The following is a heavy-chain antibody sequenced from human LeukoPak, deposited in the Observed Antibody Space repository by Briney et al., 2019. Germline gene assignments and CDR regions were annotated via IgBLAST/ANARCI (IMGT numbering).Heavy chain of an antibody. Sequence: GGSLSLSCVASGFTFSSYSMNWVRQAPGKGLEWVSSITRSSNYIYYADSVKGRFTISRDNAKNSLYLQMNSLRAEDTAVYYCASSRYDSSGYYGIIAYWGQGTLVTVSS. J-gene: IGHJ4*02. CDR2: ITRSSNYI. CDR1: GFTFSSYS. V-gene: IGHV3-21*01. D-gene: IGHD3-22*01. CDR3: ASSRYDSSGYYGIIAY.